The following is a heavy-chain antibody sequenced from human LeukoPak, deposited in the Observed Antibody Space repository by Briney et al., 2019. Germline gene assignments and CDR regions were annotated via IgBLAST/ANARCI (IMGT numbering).Heavy chain of an antibody. CDR3: ARYSNYYDSSGSAWAFDI. J-gene: IGHJ3*02. V-gene: IGHV4-59*08. CDR2: IYYSGST. CDR1: GGSISSYY. D-gene: IGHD3-22*01. Sequence: SETLSLTCTVSGGSISSYYWSWIRQPPGKGLEWIGYIYYSGSTNYNPSLKSRVTISVDTSKNQFSLKLSSVTAADTAVYYCARYSNYYDSSGSAWAFDIWGQGTMVTVSS.